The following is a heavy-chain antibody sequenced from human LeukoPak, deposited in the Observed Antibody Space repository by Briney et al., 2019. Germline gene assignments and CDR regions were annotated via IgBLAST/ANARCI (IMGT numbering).Heavy chain of an antibody. J-gene: IGHJ4*02. CDR3: ARGFLWSPLFSYYDSSGYYY. V-gene: IGHV4-34*01. D-gene: IGHD3-22*01. CDR2: INHSGST. CDR1: GGSISSFY. Sequence: SETLSLTCTVSGGSISSFYWNWIRQPPGKGLEWIGEINHSGSTNYNPSLKSRVTISVDTSKNQFSLKLSSVTAADTAVYYCARGFLWSPLFSYYDSSGYYYWGQGTLVTVSS.